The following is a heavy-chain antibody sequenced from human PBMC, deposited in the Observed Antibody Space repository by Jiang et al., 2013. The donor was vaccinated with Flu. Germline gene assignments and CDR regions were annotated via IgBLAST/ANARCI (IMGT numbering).Heavy chain of an antibody. CDR3: ARGLEDIVVVPAACGGPFDP. D-gene: IGHD2-2*01. CDR1: GGSFSGYY. CDR2: INHSGST. Sequence: LLKPSETLSLTCAVYGGSFSGYYWSWIRQPPGKGLEWIGEINHSGSTNYNPSLKSRVTISVDTSKNQFSLKLSSVTAADTAVYYCARGLEDIVVVPAACGGPFDPWGQGTLVTVSS. J-gene: IGHJ5*02. V-gene: IGHV4-34*01.